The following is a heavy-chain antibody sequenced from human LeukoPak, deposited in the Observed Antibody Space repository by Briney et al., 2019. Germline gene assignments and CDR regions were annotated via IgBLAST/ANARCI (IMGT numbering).Heavy chain of an antibody. D-gene: IGHD5-12*01. CDR1: GYTFTSYG. J-gene: IGHJ4*02. Sequence: ASVEVSCKASGYTFTSYGISWVRQAPGQGLEWMGRIIPIFGTANYAQKFQGRVTITTDESTSTAYMELSSLRSEDTAVYYCARGLGSGYDYCFDYWGQGTLVTVSS. CDR3: ARGLGSGYDYCFDY. V-gene: IGHV1-69*05. CDR2: IIPIFGTA.